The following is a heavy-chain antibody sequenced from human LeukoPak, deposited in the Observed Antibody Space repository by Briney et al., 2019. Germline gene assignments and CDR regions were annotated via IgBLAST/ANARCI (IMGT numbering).Heavy chain of an antibody. D-gene: IGHD3-16*02. J-gene: IGHJ4*02. CDR2: INTNTGNP. V-gene: IGHV7-4-1*02. CDR3: ARGDYDYVWGSYRYPPLMMDY. Sequence: ASVKVSCKASGYTFTGYYMHWVRQAPGQGLEWMGWINTNTGNPTYAQGFTGRFVFSLDTSVSTAYLQISSLKAEDTAVYYCARGDYDYVWGSYRYPPLMMDYWGQGTLVTVSS. CDR1: GYTFTGYY.